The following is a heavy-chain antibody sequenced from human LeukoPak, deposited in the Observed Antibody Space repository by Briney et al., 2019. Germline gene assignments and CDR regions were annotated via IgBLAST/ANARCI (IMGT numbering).Heavy chain of an antibody. CDR3: ARDAPYYDSSGYSRPLRYFDY. J-gene: IGHJ4*02. D-gene: IGHD3-22*01. V-gene: IGHV4-30-2*01. Sequence: SETLSLTCAVSGGSISSGGYSWSWIRQPPGKGLEWIGYIYHSGSTNYNPSLKSRVTISVDTSKNQFSLKLSSVTAADTAVYYCARDAPYYDSSGYSRPLRYFDYWGQGTLVTVSS. CDR2: IYHSGST. CDR1: GGSISSGGYS.